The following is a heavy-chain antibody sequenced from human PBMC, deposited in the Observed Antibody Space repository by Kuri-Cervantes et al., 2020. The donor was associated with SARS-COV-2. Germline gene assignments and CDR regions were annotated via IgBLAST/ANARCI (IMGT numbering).Heavy chain of an antibody. Sequence: ASVKVSCKASGYTFTGYFMHWVRQAPGKGLEWMGWINTNSGGTNYAQKFQGRVTMTRDTSISTVYMELSGLRSDDTAVYYCARDYDFWSGYYTGLFDYWGQGTLVTVSS. D-gene: IGHD3-3*01. V-gene: IGHV1-2*02. CDR3: ARDYDFWSGYYTGLFDY. CDR1: GYTFTGYF. J-gene: IGHJ4*02. CDR2: INTNSGGT.